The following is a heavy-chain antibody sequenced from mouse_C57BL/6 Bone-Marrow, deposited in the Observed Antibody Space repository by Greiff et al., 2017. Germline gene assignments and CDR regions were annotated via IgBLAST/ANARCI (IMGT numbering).Heavy chain of an antibody. J-gene: IGHJ3*01. D-gene: IGHD1-1*01. Sequence: QVQLKQPGAELVMPGASVKLSCKASGYTFTSYWMHWVKQRPGQGLEWIGEIAPSDSYTNYNQKFKGKSTLTVDKSSRTAYMQLSSLTSEDSAVYYCARETTVVEAFAYWGQGTLVTVSA. CDR3: ARETTVVEAFAY. CDR2: IAPSDSYT. V-gene: IGHV1-69*01. CDR1: GYTFTSYW.